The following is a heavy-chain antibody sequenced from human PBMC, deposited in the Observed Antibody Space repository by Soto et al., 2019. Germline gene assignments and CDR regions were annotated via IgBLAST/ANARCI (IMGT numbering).Heavy chain of an antibody. D-gene: IGHD2-2*01. CDR3: AKPLERSTPDGMDV. Sequence: GVSLRVACAACGFTSCSYAMSRVSKAPGKGLEWVSAISGSGGSTYYADSVKGRFTISRDNSKNTLYLQMNSLRAEDTAVYYCAKPLERSTPDGMDVWGQGTTVTVSS. J-gene: IGHJ6*02. V-gene: IGHV3-23*01. CDR2: ISGSGGST. CDR1: GFTSCSYA.